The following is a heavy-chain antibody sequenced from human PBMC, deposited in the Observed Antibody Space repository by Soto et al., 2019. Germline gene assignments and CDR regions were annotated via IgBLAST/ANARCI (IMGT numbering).Heavy chain of an antibody. CDR3: ARLRFLEWSPLSEFDP. V-gene: IGHV1-69*02. J-gene: IGHJ5*02. Sequence: SVQVSCKASGGTFSSYTISWVRQAPGQGLEWMGRIIPILGIANYAQKFQGRVTITADKSTSTAYMELSSLRSEDTAVYYCARLRFLEWSPLSEFDPWGQGTLVTVSS. D-gene: IGHD3-3*01. CDR2: IIPILGIA. CDR1: GGTFSSYT.